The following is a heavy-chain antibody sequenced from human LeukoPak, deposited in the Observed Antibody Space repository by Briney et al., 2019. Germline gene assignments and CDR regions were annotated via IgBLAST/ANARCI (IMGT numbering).Heavy chain of an antibody. D-gene: IGHD6-6*01. Sequence: PSETLSLTCTVSVGSISNYYWGWIRQPPWKGLEWIGYISYSGNTNYNPSLKSRVTISVDTSKNQFSLKLSSVTAADTAVYYCARGRTYRSSSWFDPWGQGTLVTVSS. CDR2: ISYSGNT. CDR1: VGSISNYY. J-gene: IGHJ5*02. CDR3: ARGRTYRSSSWFDP. V-gene: IGHV4-59*01.